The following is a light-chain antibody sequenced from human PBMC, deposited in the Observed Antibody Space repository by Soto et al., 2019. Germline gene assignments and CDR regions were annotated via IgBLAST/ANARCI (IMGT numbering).Light chain of an antibody. Sequence: QSALTQPASVSGSPGQSITISCTGTSSDVGGYNYVSWYQQHPGKAPKLMIYEVSNRPSGVSSRFSGSKSGNTASLTVSGLQADDEADYHCCSFAGSNPFPYVFGTGTKVTVL. CDR2: EVS. CDR1: SSDVGGYNY. J-gene: IGLJ1*01. V-gene: IGLV2-14*01. CDR3: CSFAGSNPFPYV.